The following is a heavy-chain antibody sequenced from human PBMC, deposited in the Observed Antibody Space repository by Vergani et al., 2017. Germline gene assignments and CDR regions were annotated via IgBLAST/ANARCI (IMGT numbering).Heavy chain of an antibody. Sequence: QVQLQQWGAGLLTPSETLSLTCAVYGGSFSGYYWSWIRQSPGKGLEWIGEINHSVSTNYNPSLKSPVTISVDTSKNQFSLRLSSVPAADTAVYYCARGGLGSSGYYYHFDYWGQGSLVTVSS. V-gene: IGHV4-34*01. J-gene: IGHJ4*02. CDR1: GGSFSGYY. CDR2: INHSVST. D-gene: IGHD3-22*01. CDR3: ARGGLGSSGYYYHFDY.